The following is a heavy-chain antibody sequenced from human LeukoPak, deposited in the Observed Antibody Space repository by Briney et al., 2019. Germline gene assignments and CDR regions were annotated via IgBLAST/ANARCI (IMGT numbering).Heavy chain of an antibody. D-gene: IGHD3-22*01. Sequence: PGGSLRLSCAASGFAFSSNWMHWARHAPGKGLVWVAGIKSDGGTTNYADSVKGRFTISRDNAKNTLFLQMDSLRAEDTAVYFCARDTSSYFDYWGQGTLVTVSS. CDR3: ARDTSSYFDY. CDR1: GFAFSSNW. V-gene: IGHV3-74*01. CDR2: IKSDGGTT. J-gene: IGHJ4*02.